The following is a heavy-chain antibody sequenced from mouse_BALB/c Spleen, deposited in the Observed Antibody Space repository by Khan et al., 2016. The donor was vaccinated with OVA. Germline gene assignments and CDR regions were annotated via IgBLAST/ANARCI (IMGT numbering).Heavy chain of an antibody. CDR1: GYSITSGYG. D-gene: IGHD1-2*01. J-gene: IGHJ2*01. CDR2: ISYSGST. V-gene: IGHV3-2*02. Sequence: EVELVESGPGLVKPSQSLSLTCTVTGYSITSGYGWNWIRQFPGNKLEWMGYISYSGSTNYNPSLKSRISITRDTSKNQFFLQLNSVTTEDTATYYCARTARIKYWGQGTTLTDSS. CDR3: ARTARIKY.